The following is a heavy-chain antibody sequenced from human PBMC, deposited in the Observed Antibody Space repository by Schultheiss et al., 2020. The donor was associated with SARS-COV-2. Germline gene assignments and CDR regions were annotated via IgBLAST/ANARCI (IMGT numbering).Heavy chain of an antibody. D-gene: IGHD5-12*01. Sequence: GGSLRLSCAASGFTFATYNMHWVRQAPGKGLEFVASIRSSGRDIYYADSMQGRFTVSRDNANNSLYLQMHSLRAEDTAVYYCAKGGWLENWGQGTLVTVSS. CDR2: IRSSGRDI. V-gene: IGHV3-21*04. CDR1: GFTFATYN. J-gene: IGHJ4*02. CDR3: AKGGWLEN.